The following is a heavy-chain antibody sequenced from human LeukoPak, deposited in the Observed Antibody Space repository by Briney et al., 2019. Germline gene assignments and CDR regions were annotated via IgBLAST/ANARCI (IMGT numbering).Heavy chain of an antibody. CDR3: AKAPGVVPATRYYYYMDV. CDR2: ISGSGGST. Sequence: PGGSLRLSCAASGFIFSSYAMSWVRQAPGKGLEWVSTISGSGGSTYYADSVKGRFTISRDNSKNTVYLQMNSLRAEDTAVYYCAKAPGVVPATRYYYYMDVWGKGTTVTVSS. CDR1: GFIFSSYA. D-gene: IGHD3-3*01. V-gene: IGHV3-23*01. J-gene: IGHJ6*03.